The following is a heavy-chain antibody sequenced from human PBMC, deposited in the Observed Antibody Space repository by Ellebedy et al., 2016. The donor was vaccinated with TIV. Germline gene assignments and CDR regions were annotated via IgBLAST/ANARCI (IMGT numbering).Heavy chain of an antibody. CDR2: MNPNSDNS. D-gene: IGHD1-7*01. J-gene: IGHJ6*02. V-gene: IGHV1-8*01. Sequence: AASVKVSCKASGYTFTSYDINWVRQATGQGLEWMGWMNPNSDNSDYAPKFAGRLTMTRDTSISTAYMELSSLRSEDTAVYYCATITGTTGYGMDVWGQGTTVTVSS. CDR3: ATITGTTGYGMDV. CDR1: GYTFTSYD.